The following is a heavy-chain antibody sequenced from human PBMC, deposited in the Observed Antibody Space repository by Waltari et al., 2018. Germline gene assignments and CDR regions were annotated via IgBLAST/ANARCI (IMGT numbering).Heavy chain of an antibody. D-gene: IGHD3-3*01. Sequence: VQLVQSGAEVKKPGASVKVSCKASGYTFTGYYMHWVRQSAGQGLEWMGWINPNSGGTNYAQKFQGRVTMTRDTSISTAYMELSRLRSDDTAVYYCARGNDFWSGYTNWFDPWGQGTLVTVSS. CDR2: INPNSGGT. V-gene: IGHV1-2*02. CDR3: ARGNDFWSGYTNWFDP. CDR1: GYTFTGYY. J-gene: IGHJ5*02.